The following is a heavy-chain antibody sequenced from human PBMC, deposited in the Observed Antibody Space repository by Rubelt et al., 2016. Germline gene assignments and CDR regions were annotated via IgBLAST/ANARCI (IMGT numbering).Heavy chain of an antibody. CDR3: VRGPDSLDISGFLH. CDR2: VSHSGGP. V-gene: IGHV4-34*02. CDR1: GEPLSNYL. J-gene: IGHJ4*02. D-gene: IGHD6-19*01. Sequence: QVRLQQWGGGLLKASETLSLTCAVYGEPLSNYLWTWVRQSPGKGLEWIGEVSHSGGPNSIPSLEGSLTTSMDTARNQVSRRLTSVVAADSATYYCVRGPDSLDISGFLHWGQGVPVTVSS.